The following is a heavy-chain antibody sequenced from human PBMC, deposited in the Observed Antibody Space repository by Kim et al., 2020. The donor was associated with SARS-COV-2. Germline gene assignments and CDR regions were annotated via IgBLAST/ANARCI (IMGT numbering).Heavy chain of an antibody. CDR1: GFTFDDYA. D-gene: IGHD5-18*01. Sequence: GGSLRLSCAASGFTFDDYAMHWVRQAPGKGLEWVSGISWNSGNIGYADSVKGRFTISRDNAKNSLYLQMNSLRAEDTALYYCAEDIGGIYSYGYDYWGQGTLVTVSS. J-gene: IGHJ4*02. CDR3: AEDIGGIYSYGYDY. V-gene: IGHV3-9*01. CDR2: ISWNSGNI.